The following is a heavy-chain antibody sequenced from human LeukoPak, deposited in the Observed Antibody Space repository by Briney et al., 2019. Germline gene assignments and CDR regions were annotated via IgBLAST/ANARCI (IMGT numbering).Heavy chain of an antibody. D-gene: IGHD3-10*01. Sequence: PSETLSLTCAVYGGSFSGYYWSWIRQPPEKGLEWIGEINYSGSTNYNPSLKSRVTISVDTSKNQFSLKLSSVTAADTAIYYCARGGYYGSGNDFRFDPWGQGTLVTVSS. CDR2: INYSGST. CDR1: GGSFSGYY. J-gene: IGHJ5*02. CDR3: ARGGYYGSGNDFRFDP. V-gene: IGHV4-34*01.